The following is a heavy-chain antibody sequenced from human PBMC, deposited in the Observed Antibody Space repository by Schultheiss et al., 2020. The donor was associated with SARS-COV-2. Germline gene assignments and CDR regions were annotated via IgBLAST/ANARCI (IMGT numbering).Heavy chain of an antibody. CDR3: ARVRAYASGGGGFDY. CDR1: GYSISSGYY. J-gene: IGHJ4*02. CDR2: IYYSGST. V-gene: IGHV4-38-2*02. D-gene: IGHD6-19*01. Sequence: SETLSLTCTVSGYSISSGYYWGWIRQPPGKGLEWSGRIYYSGSTNSNPSLKSRVTISVDTSKKQISLRLRSVTAADTAVYFCARVRAYASGGGGFDYWGQGILVTVSS.